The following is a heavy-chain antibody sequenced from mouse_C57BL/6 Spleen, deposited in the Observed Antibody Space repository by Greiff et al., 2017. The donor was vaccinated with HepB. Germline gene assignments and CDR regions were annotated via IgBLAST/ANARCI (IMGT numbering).Heavy chain of an antibody. D-gene: IGHD1-1*01. CDR3: ARVPLIYYYGSEGGYAMDY. Sequence: EVKLMESGGGLVKPGGSLKLSCAASGFTFSSYAMSWVRQTPEKRLEWVATISDGGSYTYYPDNVKGRFTIFRDNAKNNLYLQMSHLKSEDTAIYYCARVPLIYYYGSEGGYAMDYWGQGTSVTVSS. CDR1: GFTFSSYA. V-gene: IGHV5-4*03. CDR2: ISDGGSYT. J-gene: IGHJ4*01.